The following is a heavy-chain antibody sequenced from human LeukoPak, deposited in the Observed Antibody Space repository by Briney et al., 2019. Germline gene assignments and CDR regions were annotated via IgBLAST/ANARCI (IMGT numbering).Heavy chain of an antibody. J-gene: IGHJ3*02. D-gene: IGHD1-26*01. CDR2: IYYTGST. CDR3: ARQDSGTYLNPLDI. V-gene: IGHV4-61*01. Sequence: SETLSLTCTVSGGXVSSGSYYWSWIRQPPGKGLEWIGYIYYTGSTNYNPSLKSRVTISVDTSKNQLSLKLRSVTAADTAVYYCARQDSGTYLNPLDIWGQGTVVTVSS. CDR1: GGXVSSGSYY.